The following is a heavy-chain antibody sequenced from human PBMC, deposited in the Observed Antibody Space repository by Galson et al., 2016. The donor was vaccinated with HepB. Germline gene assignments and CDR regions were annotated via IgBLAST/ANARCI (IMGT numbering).Heavy chain of an antibody. Sequence: SETLSLTCTVSGGSINTYYWSWIRQPPGKGLEWIGYISYTGSTNYNPSLKSRVSMSLDTSKNQFSLNLTSVTAADTAVYYCAGVRGAAAANNWLDPWGQGTPGTVSS. V-gene: IGHV4-59*01. J-gene: IGHJ5*02. CDR3: AGVRGAAAANNWLDP. D-gene: IGHD6-25*01. CDR1: GGSINTYY. CDR2: ISYTGST.